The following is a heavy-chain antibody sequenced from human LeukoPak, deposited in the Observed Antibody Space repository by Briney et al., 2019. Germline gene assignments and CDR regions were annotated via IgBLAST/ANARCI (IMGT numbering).Heavy chain of an antibody. Sequence: SETLSLTCAVYGGSFSGYYWSSIRQPPGKGLEWIGEINHSGSTNYNPSLKSRVTISVDTSKNQFSLKLSSVTAADTAVYYCARGGFNMDAFDIWGQGTMVTVSS. J-gene: IGHJ3*02. CDR2: INHSGST. CDR1: GGSFSGYY. V-gene: IGHV4-34*01. CDR3: ARGGFNMDAFDI. D-gene: IGHD2/OR15-2a*01.